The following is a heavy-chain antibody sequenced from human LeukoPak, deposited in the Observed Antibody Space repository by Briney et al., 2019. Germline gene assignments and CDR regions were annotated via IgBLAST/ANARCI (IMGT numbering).Heavy chain of an antibody. CDR1: GSTFSGSA. CDR2: VRSKTSTYTT. CDR3: TRSIEMPTVIEYYYYYGLDV. Sequence: GGSLRLSCAAPGSTFSGSARHGVRLASGKGLEGVGGVRSKTSTYTTAYAASVKARFTIPRDDSKTTAYPQMHRLKPAVTAVYFCTRSIEMPTVIEYYYYYGLDVWGQGTTVTVSS. V-gene: IGHV3-73*01. D-gene: IGHD5-24*01. J-gene: IGHJ6*02.